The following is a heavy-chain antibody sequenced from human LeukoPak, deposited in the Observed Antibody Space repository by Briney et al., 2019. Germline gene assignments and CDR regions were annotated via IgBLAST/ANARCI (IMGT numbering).Heavy chain of an antibody. J-gene: IGHJ6*04. CDR3: AELGITMIGGV. D-gene: IGHD3-10*02. Sequence: GGSLRLSCAASGFTFSSYRMNWVRQAPGKGLEWVSYISSSSSTIYYADSVKGRLTISRDNAKNSLYLQMNSLRAEDTAVYYCAELGITMIGGVWGKGTTVTISS. CDR2: ISSSSSTI. CDR1: GFTFSSYR. V-gene: IGHV3-48*01.